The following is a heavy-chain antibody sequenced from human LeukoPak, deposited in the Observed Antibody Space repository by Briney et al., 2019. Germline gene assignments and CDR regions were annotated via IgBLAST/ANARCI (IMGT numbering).Heavy chain of an antibody. Sequence: PSETLSLTCTVSGGSISSYYWSWIRQPPGKGLEWIGYMYYTGSTKYNPSLKNRITMSIDTSKNQFSLKLNSVTAADTAVYYCAKDLRGSNAFDIWGQGTMVTVSS. J-gene: IGHJ3*02. V-gene: IGHV4-59*01. CDR3: AKDLRGSNAFDI. CDR2: MYYTGST. CDR1: GGSISSYY. D-gene: IGHD5-12*01.